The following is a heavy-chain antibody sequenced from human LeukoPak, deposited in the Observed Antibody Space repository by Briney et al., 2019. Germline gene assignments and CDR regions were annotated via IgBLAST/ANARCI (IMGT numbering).Heavy chain of an antibody. Sequence: SQTLSLTCAISGDSVSSDSTAWNWIRQSPSRGLERLGRTYYRSKWYNDYAVSVKSRITINPDTSKNQFSLQLNSVTPEDTAVYYCARGGRGYCTSTSCYFDSWGQGTLVTVSS. CDR2: TYYRSKWYN. CDR1: GDSVSSDSTA. CDR3: ARGGRGYCTSTSCYFDS. J-gene: IGHJ4*02. V-gene: IGHV6-1*01. D-gene: IGHD2-2*01.